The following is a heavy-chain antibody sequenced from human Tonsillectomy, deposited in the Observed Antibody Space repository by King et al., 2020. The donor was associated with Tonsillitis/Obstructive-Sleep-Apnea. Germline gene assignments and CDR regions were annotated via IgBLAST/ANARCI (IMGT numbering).Heavy chain of an antibody. V-gene: IGHV3-9*01. D-gene: IGHD6-6*01. CDR1: GFTFDDYA. CDR2: ISWNSGSI. Sequence: EVQLVESGGGLVQPGRSLRLSCAASGFTFDDYAMHWVRQAPGKGLEWVSGISWNSGSIGYADSVKGRFTISRDNAKNSLYLQMNSLRAEDTALYYCAKDIRGELGRYFQHWGQGTLVTVSS. J-gene: IGHJ1*01. CDR3: AKDIRGELGRYFQH.